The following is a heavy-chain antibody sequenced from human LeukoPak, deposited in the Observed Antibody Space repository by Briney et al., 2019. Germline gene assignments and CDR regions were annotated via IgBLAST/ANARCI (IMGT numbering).Heavy chain of an antibody. CDR3: AKDPPILRWSFDY. CDR2: ITGPGGST. CDR1: GFTFSNYA. Sequence: GGSLRLSCAASGFTFSNYAMSWVRRTPGKGLEGVSAITGPGGSTYYADSVKGRFTISRDNSKNTLYLQMNSLRAEDTAVYYCAKDPPILRWSFDYWGQGILVTVSS. D-gene: IGHD4-23*01. V-gene: IGHV3-23*01. J-gene: IGHJ4*02.